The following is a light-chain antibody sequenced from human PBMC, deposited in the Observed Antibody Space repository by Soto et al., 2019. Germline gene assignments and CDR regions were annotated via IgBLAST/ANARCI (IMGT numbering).Light chain of an antibody. J-gene: IGKJ2*01. CDR3: HQYNNWSPST. V-gene: IGKV3-15*01. CDR2: GAT. Sequence: EIAMTQSPATLSVSPGDRATLSCRTSQRVSSNVAGYQQKPGQAPRLLLYGATTRATGTPATFSGSGSGTEFTRNITSLQSEDFEVYYCHQYNNWSPSTFGQGTKLEI. CDR1: QRVSSN.